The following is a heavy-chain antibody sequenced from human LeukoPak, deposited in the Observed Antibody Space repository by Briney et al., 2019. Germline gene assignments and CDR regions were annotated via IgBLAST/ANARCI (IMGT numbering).Heavy chain of an antibody. CDR1: GGPFSGYY. CDR2: INHSGST. V-gene: IGHV4-34*01. D-gene: IGHD5-12*01. J-gene: IGHJ4*02. CDR3: GRAQETVAIDH. Sequence: ASETLSLTCAVYGGPFSGYYWTWIRQTPGKGLEWIGEINHSGSTNYNPSLKNRFIISVDTSKNQFSLRMTSVTAADTAVYYCGRAQETVAIDHWGQGTLVTVSS.